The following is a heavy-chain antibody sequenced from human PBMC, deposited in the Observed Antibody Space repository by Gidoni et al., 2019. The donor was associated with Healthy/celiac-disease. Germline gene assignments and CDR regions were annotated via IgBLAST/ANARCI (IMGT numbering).Heavy chain of an antibody. CDR3: ARDGEVDVVVPAASNWFDP. V-gene: IGHV3-11*01. CDR2: ISSSGSTI. D-gene: IGHD2-2*01. Sequence: QVQPVESGGGLVKPGGSLRLSCAASGFTFSDYYMSWIRQAPGKGLEWVSYISSSGSTIYYADSVKGRFTISRDNAKNSLYLQMNSLRAEDTAVYYCARDGEVDVVVPAASNWFDPWGQGTLVTVSS. CDR1: GFTFSDYY. J-gene: IGHJ5*02.